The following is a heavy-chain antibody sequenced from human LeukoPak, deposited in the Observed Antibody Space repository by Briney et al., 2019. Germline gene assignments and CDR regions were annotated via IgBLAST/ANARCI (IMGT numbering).Heavy chain of an antibody. J-gene: IGHJ4*02. CDR2: INQDGSDT. CDR1: GFTFSHYW. Sequence: GGSLRLSCAASGFTFSHYWIYWVRQAPGKGLVWVSGINQDGSDTRHADFVKGRFTISIDNAKNTLYLQMTSLRPEDTAVYYCATYNWNYDVDYWGQGTLVTVSS. D-gene: IGHD1-1*01. V-gene: IGHV3-74*01. CDR3: ATYNWNYDVDY.